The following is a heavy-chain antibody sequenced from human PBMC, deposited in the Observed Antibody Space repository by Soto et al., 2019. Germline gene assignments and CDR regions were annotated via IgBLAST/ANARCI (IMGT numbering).Heavy chain of an antibody. V-gene: IGHV3-21*01. CDR1: GFTFSTYT. CDR3: AREITGYGSLSYFDF. Sequence: GGSLRLSCAASGFTFSTYTMNWVRQAPGKGLEWVSSISSSSSYTYYADSVKGRFTISRDNAKNSLYLQMNSLRAEDTAVYYCAREITGYGSLSYFDFWGQGTLVTVSS. D-gene: IGHD3-10*01. CDR2: ISSSSSYT. J-gene: IGHJ4*02.